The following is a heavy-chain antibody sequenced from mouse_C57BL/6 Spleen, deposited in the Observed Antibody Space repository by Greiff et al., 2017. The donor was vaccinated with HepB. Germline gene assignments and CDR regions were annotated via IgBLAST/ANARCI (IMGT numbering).Heavy chain of an antibody. CDR3: ARWRSYYSNYSYAMDY. CDR2: INPSNGGT. J-gene: IGHJ4*01. CDR1: GYTFTSYW. D-gene: IGHD2-5*01. V-gene: IGHV1-53*01. Sequence: VQLQQPGTELVKPGASVKLSCKASGYTFTSYWMHWVKQRPGQGLEWIGNINPSNGGTNYNEKFKSKATLTVDKSSSTAYMQLSSLTSEDSAVYYCARWRSYYSNYSYAMDYWGQGTSVTVSS.